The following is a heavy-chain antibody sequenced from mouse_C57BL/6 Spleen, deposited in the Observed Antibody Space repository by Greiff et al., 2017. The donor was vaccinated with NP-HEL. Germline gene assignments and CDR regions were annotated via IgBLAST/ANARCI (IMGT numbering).Heavy chain of an antibody. CDR3: ARDWGLRFTWFAY. V-gene: IGHV1-26*01. CDR2: INPNNGGT. D-gene: IGHD2-4*01. CDR1: GYTFTDYY. J-gene: IGHJ3*01. Sequence: VQLQQSGPELVKPGASVKISCKASGYTFTDYYMNWVKQSHGKSLEWIGDINPNNGGTSYNQKFKGKATLTVDKSSSTAYMELRSLTSEDSAVYYCARDWGLRFTWFAYWGQGTLVTVSA.